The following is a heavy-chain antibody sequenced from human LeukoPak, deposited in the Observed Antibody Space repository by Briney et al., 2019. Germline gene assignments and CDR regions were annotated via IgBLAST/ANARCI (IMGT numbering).Heavy chain of an antibody. CDR2: ISISSSYI. CDR1: GFTFSRYS. D-gene: IGHD2-15*01. CDR3: AKVHILIAATPYMDV. V-gene: IGHV3-21*01. J-gene: IGHJ6*03. Sequence: GGSLRLSCAASGFTFSRYSMNWVRQAPGKGLEWVSSISISSSYIYYADSVKGRFTMSRDNAKNSLYLQMNSLRAEDTAVYYCAKVHILIAATPYMDVWGKGTTVTISS.